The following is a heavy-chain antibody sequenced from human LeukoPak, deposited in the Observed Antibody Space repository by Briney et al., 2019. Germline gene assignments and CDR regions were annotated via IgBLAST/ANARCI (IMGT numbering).Heavy chain of an antibody. D-gene: IGHD3-10*01. CDR3: ALIGDQAWLDP. CDR2: INPNSGGT. CDR1: GYTFSGYY. J-gene: IGHJ5*02. V-gene: IGHV1-2*02. Sequence: ASVKVSCKASGYTFSGYYIFWVRRAPGQGLEWMGWINPNSGGTNYAQEFQGRVTMTRDTSITTAYMELSTLRSDDTAVYYCALIGDQAWLDPGAREPWSPSPQ.